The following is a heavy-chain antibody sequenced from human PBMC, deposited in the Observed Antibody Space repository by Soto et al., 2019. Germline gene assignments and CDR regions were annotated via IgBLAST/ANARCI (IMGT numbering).Heavy chain of an antibody. D-gene: IGHD6-13*01. V-gene: IGHV5-51*01. Sequence: GESLKISCQGSGYSLTNYWVGWVRQIPGKGLERRGIIHPGDSDTRYSPFCQGQVTISADKSISTAYLECGSLKSWGTGRDYLARNNRYSTTWLQGWSDTWGKGTLVTASS. CDR3: ARNNRYSTTWLQGWSDT. CDR1: GYSLTNYW. CDR2: IHPGDSDT. J-gene: IGHJ5*02.